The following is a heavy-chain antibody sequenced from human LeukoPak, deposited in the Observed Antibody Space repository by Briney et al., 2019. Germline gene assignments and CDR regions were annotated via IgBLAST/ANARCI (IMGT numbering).Heavy chain of an antibody. J-gene: IGHJ6*03. V-gene: IGHV1-18*01. CDR2: ISAYNGNT. CDR3: ARASDYYYMDV. CDR1: GYTFTSYG. Sequence: EASVKVSCKASGYTFTSYGISWVRQAPGQRLEWMGWISAYNGNTNYAQKLQGRVTMTTDTSTSTAYMGLRSLRSDDTAVYYCARASDYYYMDVWGKGTTVTVSS.